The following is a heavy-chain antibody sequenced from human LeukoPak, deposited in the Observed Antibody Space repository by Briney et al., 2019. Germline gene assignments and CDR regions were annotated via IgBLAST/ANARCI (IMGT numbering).Heavy chain of an antibody. V-gene: IGHV4-31*03. CDR1: GGSISSGGYY. J-gene: IGHJ4*02. D-gene: IGHD3-22*01. CDR2: INHRGST. CDR3: ARAPHYDSSGYNYDMYYFDY. Sequence: SETLSLTCTVSGGSISSGGYYWSWIRQHPGKGLEWIGEINHRGSTNYNPSLKSRVTISVDTSKNQFSLKLSSVTAADTAVYYCARAPHYDSSGYNYDMYYFDYWGQGTLVTVSS.